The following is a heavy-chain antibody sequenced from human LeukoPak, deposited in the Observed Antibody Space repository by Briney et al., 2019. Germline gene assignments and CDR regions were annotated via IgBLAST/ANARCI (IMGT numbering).Heavy chain of an antibody. D-gene: IGHD6-19*01. CDR1: GFTFSSYA. CDR2: ISGSGGST. CDR3: ARDGDRGWDSSGWAYYFDY. J-gene: IGHJ4*02. V-gene: IGHV3-23*01. Sequence: GGSLRLSCAASGFTFSSYAMSWVRQSPGKGLEWVSAISGSGGSTYYADSVKGRFTISRDNSKNTLYLQMNSLRAEDTAVYYSARDGDRGWDSSGWAYYFDYWGQGTLVTVSS.